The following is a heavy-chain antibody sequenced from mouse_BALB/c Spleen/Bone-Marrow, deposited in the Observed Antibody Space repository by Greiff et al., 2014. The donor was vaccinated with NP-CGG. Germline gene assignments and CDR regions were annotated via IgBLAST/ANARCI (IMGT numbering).Heavy chain of an antibody. V-gene: IGHV14-3*02. CDR3: TRGYGNYALYYYAMDY. J-gene: IGHJ4*01. CDR1: GFNIKDTY. D-gene: IGHD2-10*02. Sequence: VQLQQSGAGLVKPGASVKLSCTASGFNIKDTYMRWVKQRPEQGLEWIGRIDPANGNTKYDPKFQGKATITADTSSNTAYLQLSSLTSEDTAVYYCTRGYGNYALYYYAMDYWGQGTSVTVSS. CDR2: IDPANGNT.